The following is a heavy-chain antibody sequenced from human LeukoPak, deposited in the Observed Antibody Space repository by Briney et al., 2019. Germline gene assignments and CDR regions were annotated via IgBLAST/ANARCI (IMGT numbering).Heavy chain of an antibody. Sequence: PSETLSLTCTVSGYSISSGYYWGWIRQPPGKGLEWIGSIYHSGSTYYNPSLKSRVTISVDTSKNQFSLKLSSVAAADTAVYYCARVQYCSSTSCYRDYYYYYYMDVWGKGTTVTVSS. CDR1: GYSISSGYY. J-gene: IGHJ6*03. CDR3: ARVQYCSSTSCYRDYYYYYYMDV. V-gene: IGHV4-38-2*02. D-gene: IGHD2-2*01. CDR2: IYHSGST.